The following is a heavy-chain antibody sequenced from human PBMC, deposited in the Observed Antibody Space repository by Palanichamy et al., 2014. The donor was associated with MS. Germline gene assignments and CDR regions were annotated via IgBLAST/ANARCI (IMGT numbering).Heavy chain of an antibody. Sequence: VQLQESGPGLVKPSETLSLTCIVSGGSVSSDTYYWSWIRQPPGKGLECIGYIYYSGTTNYNPSLKSRVTISVDTSKNQFSLKLSSVAAADTAAYYCARGTDGYPLDYWGQGTLVTVSS. V-gene: IGHV4-61*01. J-gene: IGHJ4*02. D-gene: IGHD5-24*01. CDR2: IYYSGTT. CDR1: GGSVSSDTYY. CDR3: ARGTDGYPLDY.